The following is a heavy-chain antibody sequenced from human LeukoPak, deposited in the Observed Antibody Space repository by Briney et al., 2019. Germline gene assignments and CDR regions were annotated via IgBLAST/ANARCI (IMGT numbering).Heavy chain of an antibody. V-gene: IGHV3-23*01. D-gene: IGHD3-22*01. CDR2: ISGSAGST. CDR3: AKVPAITMIQRGLYYFDY. Sequence: GGSLRLSCAASGFTFSNYAMSWVRQAPGKGLEWVSGISGSAGSTYYADSVKGRFTISRDNSTNTLYLQMSSLRAEDTAVYYCAKVPAITMIQRGLYYFDYWGQGTLVTVSS. J-gene: IGHJ4*02. CDR1: GFTFSNYA.